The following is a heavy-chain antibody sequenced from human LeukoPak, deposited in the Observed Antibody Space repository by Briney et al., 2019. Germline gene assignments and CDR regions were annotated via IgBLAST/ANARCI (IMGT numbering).Heavy chain of an antibody. CDR3: ARDRRSSSWNDAFDI. CDR1: GYTFTSYG. Sequence: ASVKVSCKASGYTFTSYGISWVRQAPGQGLEWMGWISAYNGNTNYAQKLQGRVTMTTDTSTSTAYMELRSLRSDDTAVCYCARDRRSSSWNDAFDIWGQGTMVTVSS. D-gene: IGHD6-13*01. V-gene: IGHV1-18*01. J-gene: IGHJ3*02. CDR2: ISAYNGNT.